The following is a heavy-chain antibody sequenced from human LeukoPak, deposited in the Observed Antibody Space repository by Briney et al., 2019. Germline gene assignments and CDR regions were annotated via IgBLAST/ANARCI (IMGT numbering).Heavy chain of an antibody. V-gene: IGHV1-69*13. CDR2: IIPIFGTA. J-gene: IGHJ6*03. CDR3: ASGYCSSTSCYFHYYYYMDV. CDR1: GGTFSSYA. D-gene: IGHD2-2*03. Sequence: SVKVSCKASGGTFSSYAISWVRQAPGQGLEWMGGIIPIFGTAKYAQKFQGRVTITADESTSTAYMELSSLRSEDTAVYYCASGYCSSTSCYFHYYYYMDVWGKGTTVTVSS.